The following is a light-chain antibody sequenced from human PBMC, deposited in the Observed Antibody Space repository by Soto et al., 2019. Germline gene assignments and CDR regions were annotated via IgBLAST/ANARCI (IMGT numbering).Light chain of an antibody. J-gene: IGLJ1*01. CDR2: EVS. Sequence: QSVLTQPASVSGSPGQSITISCTGTSSDIGGYSYVSWYQQHPDKAPKLIIYEVSNRPSGVSNRFSGSKSGDTASLTISGLQAEDEADYYCSSYTSINTLVFGTGTKLTVL. CDR3: SSYTSINTLV. V-gene: IGLV2-14*01. CDR1: SSDIGGYSY.